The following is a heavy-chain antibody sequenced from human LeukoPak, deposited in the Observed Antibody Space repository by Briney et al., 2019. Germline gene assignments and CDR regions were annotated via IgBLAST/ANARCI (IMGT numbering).Heavy chain of an antibody. J-gene: IGHJ4*02. CDR1: GGSISSYY. Sequence: SETLSLTCTVSGGSISSYYWSWIRQPPGKGLEWIGYIYYSGSTNYNPSLKSRVTISVDTSKNQFSLKLTSVTAADTAVYYCARYSGSSLDYWGQGTLVTVSS. CDR2: IYYSGST. CDR3: ARYSGSSLDY. V-gene: IGHV4-59*12. D-gene: IGHD1-26*01.